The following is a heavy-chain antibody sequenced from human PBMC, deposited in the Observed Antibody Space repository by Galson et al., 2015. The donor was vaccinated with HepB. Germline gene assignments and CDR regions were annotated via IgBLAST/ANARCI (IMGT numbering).Heavy chain of an antibody. Sequence: SVKVSCKASGYTFTGYYMHWVRQAPGQGLEWMGWINPNSGGTNYAQKFQGWVTMTRDTSISTAYMELSRLRSDDTAVYYCARGDGCSGGSCVFDPWGQGTLVTVSS. J-gene: IGHJ5*02. D-gene: IGHD2-15*01. CDR3: ARGDGCSGGSCVFDP. CDR1: GYTFTGYY. CDR2: INPNSGGT. V-gene: IGHV1-2*04.